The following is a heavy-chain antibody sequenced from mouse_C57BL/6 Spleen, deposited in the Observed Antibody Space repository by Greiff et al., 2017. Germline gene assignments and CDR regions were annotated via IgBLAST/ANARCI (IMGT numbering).Heavy chain of an antibody. CDR2: IDPSDSYT. CDR1: GYTFTSYW. Sequence: QVQLQQPGAELVKPGASVKLSCKASGYTFTSYWMQWVKQRPGQGLEWIGEIDPSDSYTNYNQKFKGKATLTVDTSSSTAYMQLSSLASEDSAVYYCARSGTFHAVDYWGQGTSVTVSS. V-gene: IGHV1-50*01. D-gene: IGHD3-1*01. CDR3: ARSGTFHAVDY. J-gene: IGHJ4*01.